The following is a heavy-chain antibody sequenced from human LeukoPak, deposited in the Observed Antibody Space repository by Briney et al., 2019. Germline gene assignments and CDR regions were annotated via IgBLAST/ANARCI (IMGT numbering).Heavy chain of an antibody. CDR3: ARDRLGATAFDI. CDR2: ISSSSSYI. CDR1: GFTFSSYS. D-gene: IGHD1-26*01. V-gene: IGHV3-21*01. Sequence: GGSLRLSCAASGFTFSSYSMNWVRQAPGKGLEWVSSISSSSSYIYYADSVKGRFTISRDNAKNSLYLQMNSLRAEDTAVYYCARDRLGATAFDIWGQGTMVTVSS. J-gene: IGHJ3*02.